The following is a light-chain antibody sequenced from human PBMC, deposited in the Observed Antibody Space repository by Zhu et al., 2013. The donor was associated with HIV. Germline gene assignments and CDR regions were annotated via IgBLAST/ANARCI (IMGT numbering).Light chain of an antibody. CDR3: ATWDDSLNTVV. J-gene: IGLJ2*01. Sequence: QSVLTQPPSASGAPGPEGRPSLVLEAPPISEVMLSTGTYRSQERPPNLLMYTNNQRPSGVPDRFSGSKSGTSASLVISGLQSEDEADYYCATWDDSLNTVVFGAGTQLAVL. V-gene: IGLV1-44*01. CDR1: PPISEVML. CDR2: TNN.